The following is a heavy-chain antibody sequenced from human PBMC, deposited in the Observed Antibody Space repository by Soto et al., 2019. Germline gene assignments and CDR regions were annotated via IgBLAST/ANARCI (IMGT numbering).Heavy chain of an antibody. V-gene: IGHV4-59*01. CDR3: ARESSYCSGGSCYFDYYGMDV. Sequence: KASETLSLTCTVSGASMNDYYGSWIRQSPGKGLEHIGYLHYNGFAEYSPSLRSRVSISADTSKNQFSLKLSSVTAADTAVYYCARESSYCSGGSCYFDYYGMDVWGQGTTVTVSS. CDR2: LHYNGFA. J-gene: IGHJ6*02. D-gene: IGHD2-15*01. CDR1: GASMNDYY.